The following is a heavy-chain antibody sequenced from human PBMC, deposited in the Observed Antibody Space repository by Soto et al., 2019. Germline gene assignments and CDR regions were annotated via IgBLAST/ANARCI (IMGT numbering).Heavy chain of an antibody. CDR1: GFTFSRYA. CDR3: AKFCLTVGYYGMDV. D-gene: IGHD3-16*01. V-gene: IGHV3-23*01. CDR2: ISGSGGNT. J-gene: IGHJ6*02. Sequence: EVQLLESGGGLVQPGGSLRLSCAASGFTFSRYAMSWVRQAPGKGLEWVSAISGSGGNTYYADSVKGRFTISRDSSKNTLFLQMNSLRDEDTAIYYCAKFCLTVGYYGMDVWGQGATVTVCS.